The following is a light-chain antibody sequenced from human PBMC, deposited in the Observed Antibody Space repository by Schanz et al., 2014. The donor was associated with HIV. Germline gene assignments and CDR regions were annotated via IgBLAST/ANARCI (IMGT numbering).Light chain of an antibody. V-gene: IGKV3D-20*02. CDR1: QSVSNIY. CDR2: DAS. Sequence: EIVLTQSPGTLSLSPGERATLSCRASQSVSNIYLVWYQHKPGQAPRLLIHDASIRATGVAARFSGSGSGTDFTLTISSLEPEDFAVYYCQQRSNWPLLTFGGGTKVEIK. CDR3: QQRSNWPLLT. J-gene: IGKJ4*01.